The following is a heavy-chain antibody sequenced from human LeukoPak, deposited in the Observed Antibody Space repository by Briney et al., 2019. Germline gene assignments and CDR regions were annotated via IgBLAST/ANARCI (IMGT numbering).Heavy chain of an antibody. J-gene: IGHJ4*02. CDR3: ARGLGDYYTDWFPVSGY. D-gene: IGHD3-9*01. V-gene: IGHV1-8*01. CDR1: GYTFTSYD. Sequence: GASVKVSCKASGYTFTSYDINWVRQATGQGPEWMGWMNPNSGNTGYAQKFQGRVTMTRNTSISTAYMELSSLRSEDTAVYYCARGLGDYYTDWFPVSGYWGQGTLVTVSS. CDR2: MNPNSGNT.